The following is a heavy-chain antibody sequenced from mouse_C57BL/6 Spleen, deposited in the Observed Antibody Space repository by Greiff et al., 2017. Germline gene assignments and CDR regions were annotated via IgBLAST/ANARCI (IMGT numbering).Heavy chain of an antibody. D-gene: IGHD1-1*01. CDR3: ARDRITTVVAPHWYFDV. V-gene: IGHV5-4*01. J-gene: IGHJ1*03. Sequence: DVMLVESGGGLVKPGGSLKLSCAASGFTFSSYAMSWVRQTPEKRLEWVATISDGGSYTYYPDNVKGRFTISRDNAKNNLYLQMSHLKSEDTAMYYCARDRITTVVAPHWYFDVWGTGTTVTVSS. CDR1: GFTFSSYA. CDR2: ISDGGSYT.